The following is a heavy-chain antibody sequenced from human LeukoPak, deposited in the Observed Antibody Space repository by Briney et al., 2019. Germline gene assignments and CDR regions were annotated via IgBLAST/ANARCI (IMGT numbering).Heavy chain of an antibody. J-gene: IGHJ4*02. Sequence: GSLRLSCVASGFTFSSYWMTWVRQAPGKGLEWVANIKTDGSLTYYVDSVKGRFTISRDNAKNSLYLQVIRLRAEDTAIYYCVKDRRRPYDSSGSYYETAFDYWGQGSLVTVSS. CDR2: IKTDGSLT. CDR3: VKDRRRPYDSSGSYYETAFDY. V-gene: IGHV3-7*03. D-gene: IGHD3-22*01. CDR1: GFTFSSYW.